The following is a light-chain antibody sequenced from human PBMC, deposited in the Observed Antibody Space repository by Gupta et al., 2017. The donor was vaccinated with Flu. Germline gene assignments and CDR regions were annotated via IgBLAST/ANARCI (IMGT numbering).Light chain of an antibody. Sequence: EIVLTQYPATLSLSPGERATLSCRASQSVSSYLAWYQRKPGQAPRLLIYDASNRDTGIPARFSGSGSGTDFTLTISSLETEDFAVYYCQQRSNYTFGQGTRLEIK. J-gene: IGKJ5*01. CDR2: DAS. CDR3: QQRSNYT. CDR1: QSVSSY. V-gene: IGKV3-11*01.